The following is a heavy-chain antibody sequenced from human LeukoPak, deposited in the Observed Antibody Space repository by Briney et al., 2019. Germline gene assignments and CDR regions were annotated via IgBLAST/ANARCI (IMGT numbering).Heavy chain of an antibody. V-gene: IGHV1-2*02. J-gene: IGHJ4*02. CDR2: INPYNGGT. Sequence: ASVKVSCKASGYTFTGYYIHWVRQAPRQGLEWMGWINPYNGGTNYAQKFQGRVTMTRDTSISTAYMEVSSLISDDTAVYYCARGILGAGGTGYFDYWGQGTLVTVSS. D-gene: IGHD2-15*01. CDR3: ARGILGAGGTGYFDY. CDR1: GYTFTGYY.